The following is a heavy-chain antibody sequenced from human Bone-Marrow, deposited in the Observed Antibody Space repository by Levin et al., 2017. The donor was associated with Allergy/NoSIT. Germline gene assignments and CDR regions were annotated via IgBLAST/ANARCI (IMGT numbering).Heavy chain of an antibody. CDR2: IIPLFNST. CDR3: ARNVPRGYYDSSGYLDN. D-gene: IGHD3-22*01. J-gene: IGHJ4*02. V-gene: IGHV1-69*01. Sequence: GLEWVGGIIPLFNSTRSAQKFQGRVTISADESTIAAYMELSSLRSEDTAVYYCARNVPRGYYDSSGYLDNWGQGTLVTVSS.